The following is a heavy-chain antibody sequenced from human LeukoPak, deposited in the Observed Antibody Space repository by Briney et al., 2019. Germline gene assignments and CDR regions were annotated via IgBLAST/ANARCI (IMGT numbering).Heavy chain of an antibody. D-gene: IGHD6-19*01. CDR3: ARLIAVAGTGFDY. CDR1: GGSISSSSYY. V-gene: IGHV4-39*01. CDR2: IYYSGST. J-gene: IGHJ4*02. Sequence: SETLSLTCTVSGGSISSSSYYWGWIRQPPGKGLEWIRSIYYSGSTYYNPSLKSRVTISVDTSKNQFSLKLSSVTAADTAVYYCARLIAVAGTGFDYWGQGTLVTVSS.